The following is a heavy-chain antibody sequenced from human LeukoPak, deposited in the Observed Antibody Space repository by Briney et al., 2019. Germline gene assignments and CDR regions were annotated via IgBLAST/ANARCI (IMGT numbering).Heavy chain of an antibody. CDR3: AKVVALRDYFDY. CDR2: ISGSGGST. D-gene: IGHD5-12*01. CDR1: GFTFSSYA. V-gene: IGHV3-23*01. J-gene: IGHJ4*02. Sequence: GGSLRLSCAASGFTFSSYAMSWVRQAPGKGLEWVSAISGSGGSTYYADSVKGRSTISRENSKNTLYLQMNSLRAEDTAVYYCAKVVALRDYFDYWGQGTLVTVSS.